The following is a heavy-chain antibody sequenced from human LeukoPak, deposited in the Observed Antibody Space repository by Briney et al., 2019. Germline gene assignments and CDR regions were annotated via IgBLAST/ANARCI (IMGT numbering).Heavy chain of an antibody. D-gene: IGHD3-10*01. V-gene: IGHV4-39*07. CDR2: IYYSGST. J-gene: IGHJ6*03. Sequence: SETLSLTCPVSGGSLSSSSYYWGWIRQPPGKALEWIGSIYYSGSTYYNPSHKSRVTISVDTSNNQFSLMRSSVTAADTTVYYCARVGSGSIYYYYYMDVWGKGTTVTVSS. CDR3: ARVGSGSIYYYYYMDV. CDR1: GGSLSSSSYY.